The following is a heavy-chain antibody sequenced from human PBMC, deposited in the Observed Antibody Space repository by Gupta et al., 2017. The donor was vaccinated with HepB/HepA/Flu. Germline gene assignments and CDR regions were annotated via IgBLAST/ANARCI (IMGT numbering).Heavy chain of an antibody. D-gene: IGHD3-16*01. CDR3: VTSVPIEGRAFPIWWGSYFES. V-gene: IGHV4-39*01. CDR2: LHYTGSI. J-gene: IGHJ4*02. CDR1: GASIASSGYY. Sequence: HLQLQESCPVLVRPSETLSLTCSVSGASIASSGYYWTWIRQPPGKGLEWNGRLHYTGSIYYNQYLKSALIRGADASKNQIYLNLNYVPSADTGLYFCVTSVPIEGRAFPIWWGSYFESCAQVTLFFVSS.